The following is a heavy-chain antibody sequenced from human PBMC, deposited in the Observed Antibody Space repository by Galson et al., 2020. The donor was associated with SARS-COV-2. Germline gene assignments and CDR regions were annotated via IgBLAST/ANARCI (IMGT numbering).Heavy chain of an antibody. CDR2: IRSKAYGGTT. CDR3: TARPILKPTYYFDY. V-gene: IGHV3-49*03. Sequence: GGSLRLSCTASGFTFGDYAMSWFRQAPGKGLEWVGFIRSKAYGGTTEYAASVKGRFTISRDDSKSIAYLQMNSLKTEDTAVYYCTARPILKPTYYFDYWGQGTLVTVSS. D-gene: IGHD3-9*01. CDR1: GFTFGDYA. J-gene: IGHJ4*02.